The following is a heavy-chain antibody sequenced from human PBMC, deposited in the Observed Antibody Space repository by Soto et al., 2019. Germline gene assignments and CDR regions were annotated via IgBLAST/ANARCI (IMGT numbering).Heavy chain of an antibody. Sequence: LKISCAASGFTFSSYGMHWVRQAPGKGLEWVAVIWYDGSNKYYADSVKGRFTISRDNSKNTLYLQMNSLRAEDTAVYYCARDYCDSSGYEGYYGMDVWGQGTTVTVSS. CDR1: GFTFSSYG. D-gene: IGHD3-22*01. J-gene: IGHJ6*02. CDR2: IWYDGSNK. CDR3: ARDYCDSSGYEGYYGMDV. V-gene: IGHV3-33*01.